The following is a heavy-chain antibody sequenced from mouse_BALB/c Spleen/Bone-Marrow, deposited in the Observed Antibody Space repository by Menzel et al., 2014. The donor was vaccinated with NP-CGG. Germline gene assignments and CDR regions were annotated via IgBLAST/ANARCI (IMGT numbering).Heavy chain of an antibody. CDR1: GYSFSGYY. J-gene: IGHJ4*01. D-gene: IGHD1-1*02. CDR3: ARYGSYVGGTMHY. CDR2: VNPNNGGT. V-gene: IGHV1-26*01. Sequence: VHVKQSGPDLVKPGASVKISCKASGYSFSGYYMHWVKQSHGKSLEWIGRVNPNNGGTSNNQKFKGKAILNVDKSSSTAYMELRSLTSEDSAVYYCARYGSYVGGTMHYWGRGTSVPVSS.